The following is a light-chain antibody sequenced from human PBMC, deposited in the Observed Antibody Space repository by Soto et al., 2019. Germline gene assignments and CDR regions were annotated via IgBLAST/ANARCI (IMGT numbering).Light chain of an antibody. CDR1: SSNIGGYNY. CDR2: DVS. CDR3: CSYAGSYSWI. J-gene: IGLJ2*01. Sequence: QSALTQPRSVSGSPGQSVTISCTGTSSNIGGYNYVSWYQQHPGKAPKLMIFDVSKRPSGVPDRFSGSKSGNTASLTISGLQAEDEGDYYCCSYAGSYSWIFGGGTKLTV. V-gene: IGLV2-11*01.